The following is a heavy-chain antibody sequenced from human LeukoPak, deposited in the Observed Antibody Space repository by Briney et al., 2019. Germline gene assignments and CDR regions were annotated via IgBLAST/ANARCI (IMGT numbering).Heavy chain of an antibody. CDR2: ISSSSSYI. Sequence: GGSLRLSCAASGFIFSSYNMNWVRQAPGKGLEWVSSISSSSSYIYYADSVKGRFTISRDNAKNSLYLQMNSLRAEDTAAYYCAGVVYFDISGYSHWGQGTLVTVSS. CDR3: AGVVYFDISGYSH. D-gene: IGHD3-22*01. CDR1: GFIFSSYN. V-gene: IGHV3-21*01. J-gene: IGHJ4*02.